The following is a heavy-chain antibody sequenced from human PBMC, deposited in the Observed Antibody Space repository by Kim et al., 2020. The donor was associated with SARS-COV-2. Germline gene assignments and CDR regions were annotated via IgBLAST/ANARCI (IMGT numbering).Heavy chain of an antibody. CDR3: SRGWLTAPNWFSP. CDR2: IYNIGNT. Sequence: SETLSLTCTVSGGSISTYFWSWLRQPPGKGLEWIGQIYNIGNTNYNPSLKSRVSISVDTSKNQFSLNLTSVTAADTAVYYCSRGWLTAPNWFSPWGQGTLVTVSS. J-gene: IGHJ5*02. V-gene: IGHV4-59*12. D-gene: IGHD5-12*01. CDR1: GGSISTYF.